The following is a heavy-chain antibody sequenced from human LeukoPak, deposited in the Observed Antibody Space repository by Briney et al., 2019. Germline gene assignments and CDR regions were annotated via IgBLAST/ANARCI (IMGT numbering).Heavy chain of an antibody. V-gene: IGHV3-73*01. CDR1: GFTFSGSA. CDR2: IRSKANSYAT. D-gene: IGHD1-26*01. J-gene: IGHJ4*02. Sequence: PGGSLRLSCAASGFTFSGSAMHWVRQASGKGLEWLGRIRSKANSYATAYAASVTGRFTISRDDSKNTAYMLINSLKTEDTAVYYCTTIGGGGSYRGPFYWGQGTLVTVSS. CDR3: TTIGGGGSYRGPFY.